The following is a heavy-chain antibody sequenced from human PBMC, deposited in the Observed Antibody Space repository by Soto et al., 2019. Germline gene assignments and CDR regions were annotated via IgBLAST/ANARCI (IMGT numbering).Heavy chain of an antibody. V-gene: IGHV3-74*01. CDR1: GFTFSSHW. Sequence: EVHLVESGGGLVQPGGSLRLSCAASGFTFSSHWMHWVRQAPGKGLVWVSRINTDGSTTDYADYVRGRFTVSRDNAKNTLFLEMNSLRAEDTAVYYCASSLLCPVDLNYWGPGTLVAVSS. J-gene: IGHJ4*02. CDR3: ASSLLCPVDLNY. D-gene: IGHD2-21*02. CDR2: INTDGSTT.